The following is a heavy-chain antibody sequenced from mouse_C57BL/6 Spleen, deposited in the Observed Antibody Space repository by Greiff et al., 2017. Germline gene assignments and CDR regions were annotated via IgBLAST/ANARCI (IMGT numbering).Heavy chain of an antibody. Sequence: VQLQQSGPELVKPGASVKISCKASGYTFTDYYMNWVKQSHGKSLEWIGDINPNNGGTSYNQKFKGKATLTVDKSSSTAYMELRSLTSEDSAVYYCASPPNWDGAAYWGQGALVTVSA. J-gene: IGHJ3*01. V-gene: IGHV1-26*01. CDR2: INPNNGGT. CDR1: GYTFTDYY. CDR3: ASPPNWDGAAY. D-gene: IGHD4-1*01.